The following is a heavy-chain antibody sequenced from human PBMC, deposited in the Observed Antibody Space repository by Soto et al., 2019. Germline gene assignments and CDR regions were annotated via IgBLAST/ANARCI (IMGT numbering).Heavy chain of an antibody. Sequence: VGSLRLSCAASGFTFSNYWMHWVRQVPGKGLVWVSRINSDGGSTTYADSVKGRFTISRDNAKNTLYLQMNSLRAEDTAVYYCARDPPLELCKFDCWGPGTLVTVSS. CDR3: ARDPPLELCKFDC. CDR2: INSDGGST. CDR1: GFTFSNYW. J-gene: IGHJ4*02. V-gene: IGHV3-74*01. D-gene: IGHD3-16*01.